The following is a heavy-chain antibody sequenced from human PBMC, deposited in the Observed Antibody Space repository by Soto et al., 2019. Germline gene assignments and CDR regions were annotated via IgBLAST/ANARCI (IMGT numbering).Heavy chain of an antibody. J-gene: IGHJ3*02. V-gene: IGHV5-51*01. CDR3: ARLEAQLELDAFDI. CDR1: GHSFTIYC. Sequence: PGESLKISGKGSGHSFTIYCIGWVLQMPGKGLEWMGIIYPGDSDTRYSPSFQGQVTISADKSISTAYLQWSSLKASDTAMYYCARLEAQLELDAFDIWGQGTMVTVSS. D-gene: IGHD1-1*01. CDR2: IYPGDSDT.